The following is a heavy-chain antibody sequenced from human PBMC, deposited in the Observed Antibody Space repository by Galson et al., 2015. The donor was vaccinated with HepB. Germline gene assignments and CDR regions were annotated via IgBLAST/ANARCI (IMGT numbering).Heavy chain of an antibody. V-gene: IGHV3-11*03. D-gene: IGHD3-10*01. Sequence: SLRLSCAASGFTFSDSYINWIRQAPGKGLEWVSYFSDGSTYTKYADSVKGRFTISGDNAENSLYLQMNSLRAEDTAIYYCARRGERFDAFDIWGQGTMVTISS. J-gene: IGHJ3*02. CDR3: ARRGERFDAFDI. CDR1: GFTFSDSY. CDR2: FSDGSTYT.